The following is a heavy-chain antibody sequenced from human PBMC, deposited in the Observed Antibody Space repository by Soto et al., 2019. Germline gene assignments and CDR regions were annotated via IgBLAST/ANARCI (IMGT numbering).Heavy chain of an antibody. CDR2: IYYSGST. J-gene: IGHJ3*02. CDR1: GGSISSYY. CDR3: ARAHYDSTPQPLPVDAFDI. V-gene: IGHV4-59*01. D-gene: IGHD3-22*01. Sequence: KASETLSLTCTGSGGSISSYYWSWIRQPPGKGLEWIGYIYYSGSTNYNPSLKSRVTISVDTSKNQFSLKLSSVTAADTAVYYCARAHYDSTPQPLPVDAFDIWGQGTMVTVSS.